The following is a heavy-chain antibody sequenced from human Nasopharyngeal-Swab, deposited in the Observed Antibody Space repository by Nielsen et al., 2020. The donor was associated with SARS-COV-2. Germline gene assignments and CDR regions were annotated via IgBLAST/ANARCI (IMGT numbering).Heavy chain of an antibody. CDR1: GGSISLGGYN. J-gene: IGHJ3*02. V-gene: IGHV4-31*03. D-gene: IGHD3-16*02. CDR3: ARDGVTRGALDI. CDR2: IYYSGST. Sequence: LRLSCTVAGGSISLGGYNWSWLRQHPGKGLEWIGYIYYSGSTYYKPSLKSRVTMSVDTSKNQFSLKLTSVTAADTAVYYCARDGVTRGALDIWGPGTMVTVSS.